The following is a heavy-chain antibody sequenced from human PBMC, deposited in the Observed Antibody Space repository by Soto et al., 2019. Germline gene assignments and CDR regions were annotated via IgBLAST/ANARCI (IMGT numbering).Heavy chain of an antibody. Sequence: QLQLQESGPGLVKPSETLSLTCTVSGGSISSSSYYWGWIRQPPGKGLEWIGSIYYSGSTYYNPSLKSRVTISADTSKNQFSLKLSSVTAADTAVYYCASTTVTAKWASWYFDLWGRGTLVTVSS. D-gene: IGHD4-4*01. CDR3: ASTTVTAKWASWYFDL. CDR2: IYYSGST. V-gene: IGHV4-39*01. CDR1: GGSISSSSYY. J-gene: IGHJ2*01.